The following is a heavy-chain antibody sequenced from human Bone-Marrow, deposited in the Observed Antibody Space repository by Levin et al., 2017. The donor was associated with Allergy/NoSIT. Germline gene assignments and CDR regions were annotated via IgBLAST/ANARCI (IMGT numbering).Heavy chain of an antibody. CDR3: ASDGEYFYGSGGLYFYNGMDV. CDR1: GFTFSNFW. V-gene: IGHV3-21*06. CDR2: ISSTSTSI. J-gene: IGHJ6*02. D-gene: IGHD3-10*01. Sequence: LSLTCAASGFTFSNFWMHWVRQAPGKGLEWVACISSTSTSIYYADSLKGRLTISRDNARNSLYLQINSLRAEDTAVYYCASDGEYFYGSGGLYFYNGMDVWGQGTPVTVSS.